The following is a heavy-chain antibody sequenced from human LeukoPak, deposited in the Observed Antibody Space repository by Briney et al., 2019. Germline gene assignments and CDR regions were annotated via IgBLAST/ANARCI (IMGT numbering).Heavy chain of an antibody. Sequence: GGSLRLSCAASGFTFSSYAMHWVRQAPGKGLEWVAVISYDGSNKYYADSVKGRFTISRDNSKNTLYLQMNSLRAEDTAVYYCAKDPAYDSSGYPPVDYWGQGTLVTVSS. J-gene: IGHJ4*02. V-gene: IGHV3-30-3*01. CDR3: AKDPAYDSSGYPPVDY. D-gene: IGHD3-22*01. CDR1: GFTFSSYA. CDR2: ISYDGSNK.